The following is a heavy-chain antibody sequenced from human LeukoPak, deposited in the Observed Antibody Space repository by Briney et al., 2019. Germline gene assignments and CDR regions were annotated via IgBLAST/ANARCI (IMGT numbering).Heavy chain of an antibody. CDR1: GGSISSYY. CDR2: IYYSGST. D-gene: IGHD6-13*01. V-gene: IGHV4-59*12. J-gene: IGHJ6*02. CDR3: ARDGIAAAGTGGYYYYGMDV. Sequence: SETLSLTCTVSGGSISSYYWSWIRQPPGKGLEWIGYIYYSGSTNYNPSLKSRVTISVDTSKKQFSLKLTSVTAADTAVYYCARDGIAAAGTGGYYYYGMDVWGQGTTVTVSS.